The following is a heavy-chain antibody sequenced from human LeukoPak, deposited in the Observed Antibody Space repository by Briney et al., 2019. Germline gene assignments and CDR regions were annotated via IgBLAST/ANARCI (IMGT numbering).Heavy chain of an antibody. CDR3: ARVPRPYYCSSTSCYYYYYYMDV. CDR1: GYTFTGYY. CDR2: MNPNSGNT. D-gene: IGHD2-2*01. Sequence: EASVKVSCKASGYTFTGYYMHWVRQAPGQGLEWMGWMNPNSGNTGYAQKFQGRVTMTRNTSISTAYMELSSLRSEDTAVYYCARVPRPYYCSSTSCYYYYYYMDVWGKGTTVTVSS. V-gene: IGHV1-8*02. J-gene: IGHJ6*03.